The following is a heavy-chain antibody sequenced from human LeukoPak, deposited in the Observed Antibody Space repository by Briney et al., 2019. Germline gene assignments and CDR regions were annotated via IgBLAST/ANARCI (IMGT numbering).Heavy chain of an antibody. CDR1: GGSISSQY. D-gene: IGHD1-26*01. V-gene: IGHV4-59*11. CDR3: ARGGASSRYFDY. CDR2: VSYSGST. Sequence: SETLSLTCTVSGGSISSQYWSWIRQPPGKGLEWIGFVSYSGSTNYNPSLNGRVTISLDTSKNQFSLRLNSVTAADTAVYYCARGGASSRYFDYWGQGTLVTVSS. J-gene: IGHJ4*02.